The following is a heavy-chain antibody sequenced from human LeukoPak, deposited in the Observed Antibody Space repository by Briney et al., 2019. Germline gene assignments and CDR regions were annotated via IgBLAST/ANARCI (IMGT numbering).Heavy chain of an antibody. Sequence: ASVKVSCKASGYTFNGYYKHWVRQAPGQGLEWMGWINPNSGGTNYAQKFQGRVTMTRDTSISTAYMELSRLRSDDTAVYYCARGPIAAAGTIDYWGQGTLVTVSS. V-gene: IGHV1-2*02. D-gene: IGHD6-13*01. CDR2: INPNSGGT. CDR1: GYTFNGYY. J-gene: IGHJ4*02. CDR3: ARGPIAAAGTIDY.